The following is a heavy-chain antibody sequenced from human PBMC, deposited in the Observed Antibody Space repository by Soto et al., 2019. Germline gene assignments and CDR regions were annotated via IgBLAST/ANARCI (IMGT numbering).Heavy chain of an antibody. Sequence: ASVKVSCKASGYTFSGYYIHWLRQAPGQGLEWMGWINPNSGGTNYAQKFQGRVTVTRDTPTSTAYMELSRLTSDDTAVYYCARSLTEGYCTITGWYTRPLSGMDVWGQGTTVTVSS. CDR3: ARSLTEGYCTITGWYTRPLSGMDV. J-gene: IGHJ6*02. CDR2: INPNSGGT. V-gene: IGHV1-2*02. D-gene: IGHD2-2*02. CDR1: GYTFSGYY.